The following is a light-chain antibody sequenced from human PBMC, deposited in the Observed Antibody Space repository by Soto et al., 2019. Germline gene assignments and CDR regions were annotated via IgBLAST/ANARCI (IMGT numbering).Light chain of an antibody. Sequence: EIVLTQSPGTLSLSPGERATLSCRASQSVSSSYLAWYQQKPGQAPRLLIYGASSRATGIPDRFSGSGSGTDCTLTISRLEPEDFAVYYCQKYGSSQLTFGGGTKVEIK. J-gene: IGKJ4*01. CDR3: QKYGSSQLT. CDR2: GAS. CDR1: QSVSSSY. V-gene: IGKV3-20*01.